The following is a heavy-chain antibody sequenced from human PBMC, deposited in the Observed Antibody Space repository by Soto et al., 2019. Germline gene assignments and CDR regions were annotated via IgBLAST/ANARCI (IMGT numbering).Heavy chain of an antibody. CDR3: AREGYSTPYFDY. J-gene: IGHJ4*02. CDR1: GFTVSSNY. D-gene: IGHD6-13*01. CDR2: IYSGGST. Sequence: EVQLVESGGGLVQPGGSLRLSCAASGFTVSSNYMSWVRQAPGKGLEWVSVIYSGGSTYYTDSVKGRFTISRDNSKNTLYLQMNSLRAEDTAVYYCAREGYSTPYFDYWGQGTLVTVSS. V-gene: IGHV3-66*01.